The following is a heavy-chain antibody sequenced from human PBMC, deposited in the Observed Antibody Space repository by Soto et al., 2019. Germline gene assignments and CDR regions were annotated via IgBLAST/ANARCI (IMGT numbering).Heavy chain of an antibody. CDR2: SESGGAT. CDR1: GISFSNFA. Sequence: GGSLRLSCAGSGISFSNFAMSWVRQAPGKGLEWVSCSESGGATLYTDSVKGRFTISRDNSKSTLYLQMNSLRVEDTAMYYCAKDRSIKCSYGSDHWGQGALVTVSS. V-gene: IGHV3-23*01. CDR3: AKDRSIKCSYGSDH. D-gene: IGHD4-17*01. J-gene: IGHJ4*02.